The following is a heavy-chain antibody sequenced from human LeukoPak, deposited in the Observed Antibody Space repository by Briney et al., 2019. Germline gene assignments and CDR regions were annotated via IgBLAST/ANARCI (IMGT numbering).Heavy chain of an antibody. CDR2: IYSGGGT. Sequence: GGSLRLSCAASRFTVSTNCMSWVRQAPGKGLEWVSLIYSGGGTYYADSVKGRFTISRDNFKNTLYLQMNSLRAEDTAVYYCAKEPDPSGWVDYWGQGTLVTVSS. D-gene: IGHD6-19*01. J-gene: IGHJ4*02. V-gene: IGHV3-66*01. CDR3: AKEPDPSGWVDY. CDR1: RFTVSTNC.